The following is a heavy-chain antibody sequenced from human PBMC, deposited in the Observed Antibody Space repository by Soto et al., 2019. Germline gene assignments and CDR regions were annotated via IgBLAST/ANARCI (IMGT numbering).Heavy chain of an antibody. CDR1: GYSFTSYW. V-gene: IGHV5-51*01. D-gene: IGHD6-19*01. Sequence: GESLKISCKGSGYSFTSYWIGWVRQMPGKGLEWMGIIYPGDSDTRYSPSFQGQVTISADKSISTAYLQWSSLKASDTAMYYCARDGLISVAGTNYYYYGMDVWGQGTTVTVSS. CDR2: IYPGDSDT. CDR3: ARDGLISVAGTNYYYYGMDV. J-gene: IGHJ6*02.